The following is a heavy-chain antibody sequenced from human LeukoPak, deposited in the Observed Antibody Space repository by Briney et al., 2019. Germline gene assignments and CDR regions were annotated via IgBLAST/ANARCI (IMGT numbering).Heavy chain of an antibody. V-gene: IGHV1-69*04. CDR1: GGTFSNYA. J-gene: IGHJ6*03. CDR3: ARNDKVAVAGHYYYYMDV. D-gene: IGHD6-19*01. CDR2: IIPILGIA. Sequence: SVKVSCKASGGTFSNYAISWVRQAPGQGLEWMGRIIPILGIANYAQKFQGRVTITADKSTSTAYMELSSLRSEDTAVYYCARNDKVAVAGHYYYYMDVWGKGTTVTVSS.